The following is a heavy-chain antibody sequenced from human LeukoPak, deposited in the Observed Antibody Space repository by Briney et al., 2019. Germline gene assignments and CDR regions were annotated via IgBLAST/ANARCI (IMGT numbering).Heavy chain of an antibody. CDR1: GFTFSSYS. J-gene: IGHJ4*02. V-gene: IGHV3-21*01. D-gene: IGHD3-10*01. CDR3: ARDGMVRGAFGR. Sequence: GGSLRLSCAASGFTFSSYSMNWVRQAPGKGLEWVSSISSSSSYIYYADSVKGRFTISRDNAKNSLYLQMNSLRAEDTAVYYCARDGMVRGAFGRWGQGTLVTVSS. CDR2: ISSSSSYI.